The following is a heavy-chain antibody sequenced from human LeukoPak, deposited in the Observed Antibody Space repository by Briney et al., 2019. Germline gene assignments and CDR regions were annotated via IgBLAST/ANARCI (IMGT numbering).Heavy chain of an antibody. V-gene: IGHV4-59*08. CDR2: IYYSGST. D-gene: IGHD4-23*01. CDR1: GGSISSYY. CDR3: ASHVVTTWGDYFDY. J-gene: IGHJ4*02. Sequence: PSETLSLTCTVSGGSISSYYWSWIRQPPGKGLEWIGYIYYSGSTNYNPSLKSRVTISVDTSKNHFSLNLSSVTAADTAVYYCASHVVTTWGDYFDYWGQGTLVTVPS.